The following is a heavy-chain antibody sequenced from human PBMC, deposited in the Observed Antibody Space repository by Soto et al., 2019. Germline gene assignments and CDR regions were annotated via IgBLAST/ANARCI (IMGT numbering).Heavy chain of an antibody. D-gene: IGHD3-22*01. CDR2: IRSKAYGGTT. J-gene: IGHJ4*02. CDR3: TRGYYYDSSGYYYVEYYFDY. CDR1: GFTFGDYA. V-gene: IGHV3-49*03. Sequence: PGGSLRLSCTASGFTFGDYAMSWFRQAPGKGLEWVGFIRSKAYGGTTEYAASVKGRFTISRDDSKSIAYLQMNSLKTEDTAVYYCTRGYYYDSSGYYYVEYYFDYWGQGTLVTVS.